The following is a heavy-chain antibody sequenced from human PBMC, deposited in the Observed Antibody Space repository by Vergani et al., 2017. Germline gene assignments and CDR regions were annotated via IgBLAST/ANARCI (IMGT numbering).Heavy chain of an antibody. CDR2: ISSNGNNK. V-gene: IGHV3-30-3*01. D-gene: IGHD3-22*01. CDR3: ARPVDRYFSGSGGYHGPLDY. J-gene: IGHJ4*02. CDR1: GFTFSSYP. Sequence: QVQLVESGGGVVQPGRSLRLSCAASGFTFSSYPMHWVRQAPGRGLEWVAIISSNGNNKYYADSVKGRLTISRDNSKNTLYLQMNSLRAEDTAVFYCARPVDRYFSGSGGYHGPLDYWGQGTLVTVSS.